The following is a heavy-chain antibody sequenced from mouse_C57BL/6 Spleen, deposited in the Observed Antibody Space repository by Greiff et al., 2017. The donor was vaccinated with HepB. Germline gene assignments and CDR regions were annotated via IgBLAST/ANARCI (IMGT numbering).Heavy chain of an antibody. CDR3: TRGSTMVTTGPFAY. CDR1: GFTFSSYA. Sequence: EVMLVESGEGLVKPGGSLKLSCAASGFTFSSYAMSWVRQTPEKRLEWVAYISSGGDYIYYADTVKGRCTISRDNARNTLYLQLSSLKSEDTAMYYCTRGSTMVTTGPFAYWGQGTLVTVSA. J-gene: IGHJ3*01. D-gene: IGHD2-2*01. CDR2: ISSGGDYI. V-gene: IGHV5-9-1*02.